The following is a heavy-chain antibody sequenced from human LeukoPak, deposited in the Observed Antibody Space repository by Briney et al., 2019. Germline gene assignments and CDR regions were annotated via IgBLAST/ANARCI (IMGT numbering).Heavy chain of an antibody. CDR2: IYPSGDT. CDR3: AREWRYYFDY. CDR1: GGSISGSY. D-gene: IGHD2-8*01. J-gene: IGHJ4*02. Sequence: SETLSLTCTVSGGSISGSYWSWIRQPPGEGLEWIGYIYPSGDTNYNPSLTGRVTMTVDTSKNQVFLRLESVTAADTAVYYCAREWRYYFDYWGQGTLVTVSS. V-gene: IGHV4-4*09.